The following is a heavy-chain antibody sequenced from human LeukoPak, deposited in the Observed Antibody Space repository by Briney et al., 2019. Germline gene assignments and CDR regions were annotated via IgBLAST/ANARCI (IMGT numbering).Heavy chain of an antibody. Sequence: ASVKVSCKASGYTFTGYYMHWVRQAPGQGLEWMGWINPNSGGTNYAQKFQGRVTMTRDTSISTAYMELSRLRSDDTAVYYCARELWFGELLTDCWGQGTLVTVSS. CDR3: ARELWFGELLTDC. CDR2: INPNSGGT. D-gene: IGHD3-10*01. J-gene: IGHJ4*02. CDR1: GYTFTGYY. V-gene: IGHV1-2*02.